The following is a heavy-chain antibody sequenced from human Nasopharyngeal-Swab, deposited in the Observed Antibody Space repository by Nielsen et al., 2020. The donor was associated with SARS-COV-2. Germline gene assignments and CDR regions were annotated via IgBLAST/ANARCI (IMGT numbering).Heavy chain of an antibody. Sequence: ESLKISCAVSGGSISSSSYYWGWIRQPPGKGLEWIGSIYYSGSTYYSPSLKSRVTISVDTSKNQFSLKLSSVTAADTAVYYCARERGRGGIWNYYYYYMDVWGKGTTVTVSS. CDR1: GGSISSSSYY. CDR3: ARERGRGGIWNYYYYYMDV. D-gene: IGHD3-10*01. V-gene: IGHV4-39*07. J-gene: IGHJ6*03. CDR2: IYYSGST.